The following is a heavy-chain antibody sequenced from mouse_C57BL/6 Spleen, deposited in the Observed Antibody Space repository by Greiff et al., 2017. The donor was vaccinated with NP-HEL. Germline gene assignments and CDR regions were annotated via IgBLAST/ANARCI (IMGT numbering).Heavy chain of an antibody. D-gene: IGHD4-1*01. J-gene: IGHJ2*01. CDR2: IWSGGST. V-gene: IGHV2-2*01. Sequence: VQVVESGPGLVQPSQSLSITCTVSGFSLTSYGVHWVRQSPGKGLEWLGVIWSGGSTDYNAAFISRLSISKDNSKSQVFFKMNSLQADDTAIYYCARGLNWDAYYFDYWGQGTTLTVSS. CDR1: GFSLTSYG. CDR3: ARGLNWDAYYFDY.